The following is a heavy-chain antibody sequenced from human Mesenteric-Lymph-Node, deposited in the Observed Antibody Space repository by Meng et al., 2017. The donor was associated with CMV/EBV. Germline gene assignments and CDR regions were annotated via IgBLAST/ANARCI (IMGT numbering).Heavy chain of an antibody. CDR3: ARIMDSGWLDP. CDR2: INPGNGNT. V-gene: IGHV1-3*01. Sequence: SCNASGYSFTKYLIHWARQAPGQRLEWLGWINPGNGNTNYVEQFQGRVTFTRDTSASTTYMELRSLRSEDMGIYYCARIMDSGWLDPWGQGTLVTVPQ. D-gene: IGHD3-16*01. CDR1: GYSFTKYL. J-gene: IGHJ5*02.